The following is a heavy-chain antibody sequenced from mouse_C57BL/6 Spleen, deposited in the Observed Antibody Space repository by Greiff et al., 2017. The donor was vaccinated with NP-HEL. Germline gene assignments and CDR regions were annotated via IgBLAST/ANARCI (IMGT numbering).Heavy chain of an antibody. Sequence: VQLQQSGPGLVQPSQSLSITCTVSGFSLTSYGVHWVRQPPGQGLEWLGVIWSGGSTDYNAAFISRLSISKDNSKSQVFFKMNSLQADDTAIYYCAKNYYGSSGGYFDVWGTGTTVTVSS. J-gene: IGHJ1*03. CDR1: GFSLTSYG. CDR3: AKNYYGSSGGYFDV. D-gene: IGHD1-1*01. V-gene: IGHV2-4*01. CDR2: IWSGGST.